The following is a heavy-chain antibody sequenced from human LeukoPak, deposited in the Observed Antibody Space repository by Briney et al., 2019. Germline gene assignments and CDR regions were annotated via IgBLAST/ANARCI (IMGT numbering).Heavy chain of an antibody. V-gene: IGHV4-34*01. CDR3: ARSRVWSGFSFDY. Sequence: PSETLSLTCAVYGVSFSGYYWGWIRQPPGKGLEWIGEINHSGSTNYNPSLKSRVTISVDTSKNQFSLKLSSVTAADTAVYYCARSRVWSGFSFDYWGQGTLVTVSS. J-gene: IGHJ4*02. CDR1: GVSFSGYY. D-gene: IGHD3-3*01. CDR2: INHSGST.